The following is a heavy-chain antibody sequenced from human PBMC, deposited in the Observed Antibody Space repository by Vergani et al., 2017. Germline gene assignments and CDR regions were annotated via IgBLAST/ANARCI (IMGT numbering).Heavy chain of an antibody. CDR3: ARVTDYGDSWYYFDY. Sequence: QVQLQESGPGLVKPSETLSLTCTVSGGSISSYYWSWIRQPPGKGLEWIGYIYYSGSTNYNPSLKSRVTISVATSKNQFSLKMSSVTAADTAVYYCARVTDYGDSWYYFDYWGQGTLVTVSS. D-gene: IGHD4-17*01. CDR1: GGSISSYY. CDR2: IYYSGST. J-gene: IGHJ4*02. V-gene: IGHV4-59*01.